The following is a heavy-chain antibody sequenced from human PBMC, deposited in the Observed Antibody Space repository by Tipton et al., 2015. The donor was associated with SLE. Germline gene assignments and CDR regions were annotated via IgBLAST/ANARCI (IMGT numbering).Heavy chain of an antibody. CDR1: GGSISNFY. D-gene: IGHD3-10*01. J-gene: IGHJ6*02. V-gene: IGHV4-59*08. CDR2: VYYRGST. Sequence: TLSLTCIVSGGSISNFYWSWIRQPPGKGLEWIGNVYYRGSTNYNPSLQSRVTISVDTSKNHFSLELTSVTAADTAVYYCARQRLRLLSPLDAWGQGTTVTVS. CDR3: ARQRLRLLSPLDA.